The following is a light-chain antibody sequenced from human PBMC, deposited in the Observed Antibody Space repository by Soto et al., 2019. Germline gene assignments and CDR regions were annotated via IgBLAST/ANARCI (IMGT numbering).Light chain of an antibody. Sequence: EIVLTQSPGTLSLSPGERATLSCRASQSVSSSYLARYQQKPRQAPRLLIYGASSRATGIPDMFSGSGSGTDFTLTISRLEPEDFEVYYCQQYGSSPITFGQGTRLEIK. CDR2: GAS. CDR3: QQYGSSPIT. V-gene: IGKV3-20*01. CDR1: QSVSSSY. J-gene: IGKJ5*01.